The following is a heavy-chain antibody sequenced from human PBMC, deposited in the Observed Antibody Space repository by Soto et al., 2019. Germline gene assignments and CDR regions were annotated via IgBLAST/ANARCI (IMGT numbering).Heavy chain of an antibody. Sequence: SETLSLTCTVSGGSISSGGYDWSWIRQPPGKDLEWIGHIYNSGNTNSNPSLKSRVTISVDTSKNHFSLKLSSVTAADTAVYYCARRYGGNLDYWGQGTLVTVSS. CDR3: ARRYGGNLDY. V-gene: IGHV4-30-4*01. D-gene: IGHD1-26*01. CDR1: GGSISSGGYD. CDR2: IYNSGNT. J-gene: IGHJ4*02.